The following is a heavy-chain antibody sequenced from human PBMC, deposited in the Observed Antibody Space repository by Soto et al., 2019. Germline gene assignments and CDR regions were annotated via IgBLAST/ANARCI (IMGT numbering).Heavy chain of an antibody. J-gene: IGHJ4*02. CDR1: GFTFSSYV. Sequence: GGSLRLSCAASGFTFSSYVMHWVRQAPGKGLEWVAVIWYDGSNKYYADSVKGRFTISRDNAKNTLYLQMNSLRAEDTALYFCAKDTYYDILTGSRGLDYWGQGTLVTVSS. D-gene: IGHD3-9*01. CDR2: IWYDGSNK. V-gene: IGHV3-30*02. CDR3: AKDTYYDILTGSRGLDY.